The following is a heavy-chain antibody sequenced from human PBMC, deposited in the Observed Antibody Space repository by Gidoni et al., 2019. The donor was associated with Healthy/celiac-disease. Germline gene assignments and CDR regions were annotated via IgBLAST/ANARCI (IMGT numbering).Heavy chain of an antibody. CDR1: VYPISSGYF. CDR2: IYHSGST. CDR3: ARGSSSWDTDFDY. D-gene: IGHD6-13*01. Sequence: QVQLQVSGPGVVKPSETLSLTCAVSVYPISSGYFWGWVRQPPGKGLEWIGCIYHSGSTYYNPSLKSRVTISVDTSKNQFSLKLSSVTAADTAVYYCARGSSSWDTDFDYWGQGTLVTVSS. J-gene: IGHJ4*02. V-gene: IGHV4-38-2*01.